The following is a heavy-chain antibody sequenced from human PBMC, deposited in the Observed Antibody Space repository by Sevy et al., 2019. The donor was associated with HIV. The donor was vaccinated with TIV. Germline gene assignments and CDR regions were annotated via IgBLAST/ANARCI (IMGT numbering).Heavy chain of an antibody. V-gene: IGHV3-23*01. CDR2: ISGSGGST. CDR1: GITFSSYA. D-gene: IGHD6-13*01. Sequence: GGSLRLSCAASGITFSSYAMSWVRQAPGKGLEWVSAISGSGGSTYYADSVKGRFTISRDNSKNTLYLQMNSLRADDTAVYYCAKDPVSSSLNWFDPWGQGTLVTVSS. CDR3: AKDPVSSSLNWFDP. J-gene: IGHJ5*02.